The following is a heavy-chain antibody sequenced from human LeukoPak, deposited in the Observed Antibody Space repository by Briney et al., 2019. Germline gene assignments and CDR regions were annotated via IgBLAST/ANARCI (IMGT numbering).Heavy chain of an antibody. Sequence: PSETLSLTCAVSGGSISSGGYSWSWIRQPPGKGLEWIGYIYYSGSTYYNPSLKSRVTISVDTSKNQFSLKLSSVTAADTAVYYCARVRYDTATEYFQHWGQGTLVTVSS. D-gene: IGHD3-22*01. CDR3: ARVRYDTATEYFQH. J-gene: IGHJ1*01. V-gene: IGHV4-30-4*07. CDR1: GGSISSGGYS. CDR2: IYYSGST.